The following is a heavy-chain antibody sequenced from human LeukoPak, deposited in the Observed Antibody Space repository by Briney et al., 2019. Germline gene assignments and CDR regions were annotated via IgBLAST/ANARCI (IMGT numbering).Heavy chain of an antibody. CDR2: ISAYNGNT. D-gene: IGHD3-22*01. Sequence: ASVKVSCKASGYTFTSYGISWVRQAPGQGLEWMGWISAYNGNTNYAQKLQGRVTMTTDTSTSTAYMELRSLRSDDTAVYYCAREGSGRYYYDSSGSNLPTDYWGQGTLVAVSS. J-gene: IGHJ4*02. V-gene: IGHV1-18*01. CDR1: GYTFTSYG. CDR3: AREGSGRYYYDSSGSNLPTDY.